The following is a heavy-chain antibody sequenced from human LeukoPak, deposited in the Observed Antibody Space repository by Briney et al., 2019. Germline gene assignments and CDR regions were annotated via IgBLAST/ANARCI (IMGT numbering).Heavy chain of an antibody. J-gene: IGHJ4*02. CDR3: AKDSLDSSGWVDY. Sequence: GGSLRLSCAASGFTFSSYAMNWVRQAPRKGLEWVSVVSGSGGSTYYADSVKGRFTISRDNSKNTLYLQMNSLRAEDTAVYYCAKDSLDSSGWVDYWGQGTLVTVSS. V-gene: IGHV3-23*01. CDR1: GFTFSSYA. CDR2: VSGSGGST. D-gene: IGHD6-19*01.